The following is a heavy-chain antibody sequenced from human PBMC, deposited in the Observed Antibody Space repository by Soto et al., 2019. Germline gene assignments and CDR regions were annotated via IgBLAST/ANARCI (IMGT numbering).Heavy chain of an antibody. J-gene: IGHJ6*02. V-gene: IGHV4-30-4*08. CDR2: IYYSGST. D-gene: IGHD3-16*01. CDR1: GGSIASGDSY. Sequence: SETLSLTCTVSGGSIASGDSYWSWLRQSPGKGLEWIGYIYYSGSTYYNPSLESRFTISVDTSKNQFSLKLNSVTAADTALYYCAREGAAAYSYYYGTDVWGQGTTVTVSS. CDR3: AREGAAAYSYYYGTDV.